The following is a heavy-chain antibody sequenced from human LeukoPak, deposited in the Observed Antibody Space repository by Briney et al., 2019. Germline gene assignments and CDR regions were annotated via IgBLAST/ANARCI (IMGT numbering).Heavy chain of an antibody. CDR2: IKQDGSEK. CDR1: GFTFISYW. Sequence: PGGSLRLSCAASGFTFISYWMSWVRQAPGKGLEWVANIKQDGSEKYYVDSVKGRFTISRDNAKNSLYLQMNSLRAEDTAVYYCAGGVALCARSCPVDYWGQGTLVTVSS. D-gene: IGHD2-15*01. J-gene: IGHJ4*02. CDR3: AGGVALCARSCPVDY. V-gene: IGHV3-7*05.